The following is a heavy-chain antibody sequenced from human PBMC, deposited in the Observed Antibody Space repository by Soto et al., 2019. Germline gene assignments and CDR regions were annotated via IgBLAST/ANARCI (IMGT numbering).Heavy chain of an antibody. Sequence: EAQLLESGGGLVQPGEFLTLSWVASHFAFNLGAMTWVRQAPGKGLEWVSSMSGRGSSLYYADSVKGRFTITRNTSKNTLYLQMNSLIAEDTAVYWCARDNWNGAYYGLDVWGQGTTVTVS. CDR2: MSGRGSSL. V-gene: IGHV3-23*01. CDR1: HFAFNLGA. D-gene: IGHD1-20*01. CDR3: ARDNWNGAYYGLDV. J-gene: IGHJ6*02.